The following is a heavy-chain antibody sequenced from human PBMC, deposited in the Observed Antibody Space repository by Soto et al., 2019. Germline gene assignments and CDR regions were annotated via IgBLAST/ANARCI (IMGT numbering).Heavy chain of an antibody. Sequence: EGSLRLSCVVSGFTFKNYGMHWVRQAPGKGLEWVSVLSYDGSEKDYAASVRGRFTISRDNSKNTLYLQMNSLRTEDTAIYYCAKFPRGNYEPSWGQGTRVTFSS. J-gene: IGHJ5*02. V-gene: IGHV3-30*18. CDR2: LSYDGSEK. D-gene: IGHD3-3*01. CDR1: GFTFKNYG. CDR3: AKFPRGNYEPS.